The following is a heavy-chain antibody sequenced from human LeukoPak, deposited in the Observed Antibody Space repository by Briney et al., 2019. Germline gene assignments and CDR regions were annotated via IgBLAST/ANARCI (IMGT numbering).Heavy chain of an antibody. CDR1: GGSISSGSYY. Sequence: SQTLSLTCTVSGGSISSGSYYWSWIRQPAGKGLEWIGRIYTSGSTYYNPSLKSRVTISVDTSKNQFSLKLSSVTAADTAVYYCAREMYYDYVWGSYHPDAFDIWGQGTMVTVSS. CDR3: AREMYYDYVWGSYHPDAFDI. CDR2: IYTSGST. V-gene: IGHV4-61*02. D-gene: IGHD3-16*02. J-gene: IGHJ3*02.